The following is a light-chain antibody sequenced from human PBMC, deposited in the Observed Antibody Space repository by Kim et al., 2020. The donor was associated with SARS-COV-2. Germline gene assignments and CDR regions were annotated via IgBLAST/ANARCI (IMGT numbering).Light chain of an antibody. V-gene: IGLV2-23*02. Sequence: GQSVTISGSGTINDLGTYALVSWYQQYPGKAPRLIIFDISQRPSGISGRFSGSKSGNTASLTISPLEPDDEADYFCCSFTSGVSWVFGGGTQLTVL. CDR1: INDLGTYAL. CDR2: DIS. CDR3: CSFTSGVSWV. J-gene: IGLJ3*02.